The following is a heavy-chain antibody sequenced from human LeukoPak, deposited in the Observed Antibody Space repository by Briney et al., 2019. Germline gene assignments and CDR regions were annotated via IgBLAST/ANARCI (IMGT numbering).Heavy chain of an antibody. CDR3: ARGYAAHDAFDI. J-gene: IGHJ3*02. CDR1: GFTFSSYS. CDR2: ISSSSSYI. D-gene: IGHD6-6*01. V-gene: IGHV3-21*01. Sequence: GGSLRLSCAASGFTFSSYSMNWVRQAPGKGLEWVSSISSSSSYIYYADSVKGRFTISRDNAKNSLYLQMNSLRAEDTAVYYCARGYAAHDAFDIWGQGTMVTVSS.